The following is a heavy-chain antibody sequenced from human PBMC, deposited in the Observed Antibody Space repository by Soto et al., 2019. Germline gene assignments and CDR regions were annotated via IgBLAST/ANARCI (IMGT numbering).Heavy chain of an antibody. D-gene: IGHD6-19*01. V-gene: IGHV3-11*01. J-gene: IGHJ3*02. Sequence: GSLRLSCAASGFTFSDYYMSWILQAPGKGLEWVSYISSSGSTIYYADSVKGRFTISRDNAKNSLYLQMNSLKTEDTAVYYCATDRGWLVLSDAFDIWGQGTMVTVSS. CDR1: GFTFSDYY. CDR2: ISSSGSTI. CDR3: ATDRGWLVLSDAFDI.